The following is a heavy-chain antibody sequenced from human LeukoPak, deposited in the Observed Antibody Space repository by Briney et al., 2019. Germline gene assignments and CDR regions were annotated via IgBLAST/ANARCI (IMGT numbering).Heavy chain of an antibody. CDR3: AKRGVVIRVFLVGFHKEAYYFDS. Sequence: PAGSLRLTCAVSGITLSNYGMSWVRHAPGKGLELVAGLSGSGGGTNYADPVQGRFTISRDNPKNTLYLQMNSLRAEDTAVYFCAKRGVVIRVFLVGFHKEAYYFDSCGQGALVTVSS. V-gene: IGHV3-23*01. CDR1: GITLSNYG. CDR2: LSGSGGGT. J-gene: IGHJ4*02. D-gene: IGHD3-3*02.